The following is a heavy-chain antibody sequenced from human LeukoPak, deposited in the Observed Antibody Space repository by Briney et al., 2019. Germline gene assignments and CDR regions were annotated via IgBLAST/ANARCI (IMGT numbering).Heavy chain of an antibody. J-gene: IGHJ4*02. D-gene: IGHD3-10*01. V-gene: IGHV3-23*01. CDR3: AKRGVVVRVILVGFHKEAYYFES. CDR1: GITLNNYG. Sequence: PGGSPRLSCAVSGITLNNYGMTWVRQAPGKGLEWVAGISDRGGSTKYADSVKGRFTISRDNPKNTLYLQMNSLRAEDTAVYFCAKRGVVVRVILVGFHKEAYYFESWGQGALVTVSS. CDR2: ISDRGGST.